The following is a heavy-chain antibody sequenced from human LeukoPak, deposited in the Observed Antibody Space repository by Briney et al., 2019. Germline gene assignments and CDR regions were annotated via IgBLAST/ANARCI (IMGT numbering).Heavy chain of an antibody. Sequence: ASVKVSCEASGYTFTDSYIHWVRQAPGQGLEWMGWINPIFGTANYAQKFQGRVTITTDESTSTAYMELSSLRSEDTAVYYCARDLSAGGDGYNQNDLPAYYFDYWGQGTLSPSPQ. J-gene: IGHJ4*02. D-gene: IGHD5-24*01. CDR2: INPIFGTA. V-gene: IGHV1-69*05. CDR3: ARDLSAGGDGYNQNDLPAYYFDY. CDR1: GYTFTDSY.